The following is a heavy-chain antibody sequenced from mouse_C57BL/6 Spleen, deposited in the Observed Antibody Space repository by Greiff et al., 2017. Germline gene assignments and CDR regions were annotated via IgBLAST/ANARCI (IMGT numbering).Heavy chain of an antibody. D-gene: IGHD1-1*01. CDR2: ISYDGSN. J-gene: IGHJ2*01. V-gene: IGHV3-6*01. CDR1: GYSITSGYY. Sequence: ESGPGLVKPSQSLSLTCSVTGYSITSGYYWNWIRQFPGNKLEWMGYISYDGSNNYNPSLKNRISITRDTSRNQCFLKLNSVTTEDTATYYCASYGSSYGDYWGQGTTLTVSS. CDR3: ASYGSSYGDY.